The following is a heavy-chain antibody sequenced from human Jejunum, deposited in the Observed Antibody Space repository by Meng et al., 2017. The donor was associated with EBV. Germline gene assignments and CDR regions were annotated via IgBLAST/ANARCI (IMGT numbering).Heavy chain of an antibody. Sequence: QVQLVECGGRVTKPWSSVKLTCKASGYAFTNQPIHWVRQAPGQRPEWMGCINPGNGETEFSQKFQGRVTLTRDTSATTAYMELTSLRSEDTAVYYCASRPGFNIGPFDYWGQGTLVTVSS. J-gene: IGHJ4*02. V-gene: IGHV1-3*01. CDR2: INPGNGET. CDR1: GYAFTNQP. CDR3: ASRPGFNIGPFDY. D-gene: IGHD3/OR15-3a*01.